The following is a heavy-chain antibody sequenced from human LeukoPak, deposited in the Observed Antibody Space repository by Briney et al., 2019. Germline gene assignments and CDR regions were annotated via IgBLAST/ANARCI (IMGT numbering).Heavy chain of an antibody. CDR1: GFTFSSYG. CDR3: ARILGDYYDSSGSYFDY. Sequence: GGSLRLSCAASGFTFSSYGMHWVRQAPGKGLEWVAVIWYDGSNKYYADSVKERFTISRDNSKITLYLQMNSLRAEDTAVYYCARILGDYYDSSGSYFDYWGQGTLVTVSS. CDR2: IWYDGSNK. D-gene: IGHD3-22*01. V-gene: IGHV3-33*01. J-gene: IGHJ4*02.